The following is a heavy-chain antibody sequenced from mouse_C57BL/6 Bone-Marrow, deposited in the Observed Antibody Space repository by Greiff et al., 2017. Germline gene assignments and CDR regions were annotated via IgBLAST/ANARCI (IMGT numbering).Heavy chain of an antibody. D-gene: IGHD2-1*01. CDR2: IYPGDGDT. V-gene: IGHV1-82*01. Sequence: QVHVKQSGPELVKPGASVKISCKASGYAFSSSWMNWGKQRHGKGLEWLGRIYPGDGDTNNNGKFKGKATLTADKCSSTAYMQLSRLTSEDSAVYFWARHGNYAFYYRGQGTTLTVSS. J-gene: IGHJ2*01. CDR1: GYAFSSSW. CDR3: ARHGNYAFYY.